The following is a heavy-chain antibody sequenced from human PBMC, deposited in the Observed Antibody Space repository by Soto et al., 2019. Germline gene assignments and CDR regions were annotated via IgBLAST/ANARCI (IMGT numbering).Heavy chain of an antibody. V-gene: IGHV3-11*01. CDR3: ASNYYDSSGYELFVVGSHLYYYGMDV. CDR1: GFTFSDSY. Sequence: PGGSLRLSCAASGFTFSDSYMSWIRQAPGKGLEWISYITFSGNTVYYADSLKGRFTISRDNAKNSLYLQMNRLRAEDTAVYYCASNYYDSSGYELFVVGSHLYYYGMDVWGQGTTVTVSS. D-gene: IGHD3-22*01. J-gene: IGHJ6*02. CDR2: ITFSGNTV.